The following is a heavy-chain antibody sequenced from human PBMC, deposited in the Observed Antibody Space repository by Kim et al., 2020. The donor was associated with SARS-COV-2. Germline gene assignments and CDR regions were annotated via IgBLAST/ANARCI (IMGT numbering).Heavy chain of an antibody. D-gene: IGHD6-19*01. V-gene: IGHV4-39*01. J-gene: IGHJ5*02. Sequence: SETLSLTCTVSGGSISSSSYYWGWIRQPPGKGLEWIGSIYYSGSTYYNPSLKSRVTISVDTSKNQFSLKLSSVTAADTAVYYCARPFIAVAGTGWFDPWGQGTLVTVSS. CDR1: GGSISSSSYY. CDR3: ARPFIAVAGTGWFDP. CDR2: IYYSGST.